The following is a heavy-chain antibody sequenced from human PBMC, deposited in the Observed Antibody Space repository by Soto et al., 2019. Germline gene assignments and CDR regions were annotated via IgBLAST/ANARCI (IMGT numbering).Heavy chain of an antibody. Sequence: QITLKESGPTLVKPTQTLTLTCTFSGFSLSTSGVGVGWIRQPPGKALEWLALIYWDDDKRYSPSLKSRLTTTKGTSKNQVVLKMTNMDPVDTATYYCAHARRGYCVRSSCPNWFDPWGQGILVTVSS. D-gene: IGHD2-2*03. CDR3: AHARRGYCVRSSCPNWFDP. V-gene: IGHV2-5*02. CDR2: IYWDDDK. J-gene: IGHJ5*02. CDR1: GFSLSTSGVG.